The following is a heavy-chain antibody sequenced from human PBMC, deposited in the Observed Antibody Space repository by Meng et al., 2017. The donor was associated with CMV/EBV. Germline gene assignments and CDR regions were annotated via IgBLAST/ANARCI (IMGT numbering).Heavy chain of an antibody. Sequence: ASVKVSCKASGYTFTGYYMHWVRQAPGQGLEWMGWINPNSGGTNYAQKFQGRVTMTRDTSISTAYMELSSLRSEDTAVYYCARSTVTRLGPGAPNYSYYGMDVWGQGTTVTVSS. V-gene: IGHV1-2*02. CDR1: GYTFTGYY. D-gene: IGHD4-11*01. CDR2: INPNSGGT. J-gene: IGHJ6*02. CDR3: ARSTVTRLGPGAPNYSYYGMDV.